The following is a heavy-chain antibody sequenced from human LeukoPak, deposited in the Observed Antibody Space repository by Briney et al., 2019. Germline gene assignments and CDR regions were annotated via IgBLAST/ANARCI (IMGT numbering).Heavy chain of an antibody. D-gene: IGHD5-18*01. CDR1: GFPFRGRG. CDR2: IWYDGRDK. J-gene: IGHJ4*02. Sequence: GSLGLPCAASGFPFRGRGMAWVRQAPGKGLGWVAFIWYDGRDKYYVDSVKGRFTISRDNSKNTLYLQMNSLRAEDTAMYYCAKDPYSYGSYFDYWGQGTLVTVSS. CDR3: AKDPYSYGSYFDY. V-gene: IGHV3-30*02.